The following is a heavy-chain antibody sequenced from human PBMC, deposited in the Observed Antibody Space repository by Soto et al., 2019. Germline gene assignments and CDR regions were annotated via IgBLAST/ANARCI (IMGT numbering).Heavy chain of an antibody. J-gene: IGHJ3*02. CDR1: Y. CDR3: ARLTRHNSGWYRTLDI. CDR2: VYYSGNT. D-gene: IGHD6-19*01. V-gene: IGHV4-39*01. Sequence: YWDSSSLPPGNGLEWIGTVYYSGNTYYDSSLKSRVTISVDTSKNQFSLKLSSVTAADTAVYHCARLTRHNSGWYRTLDIWGQGTVVT.